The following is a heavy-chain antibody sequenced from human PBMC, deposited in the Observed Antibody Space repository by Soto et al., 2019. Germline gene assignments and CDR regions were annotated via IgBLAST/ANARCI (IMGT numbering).Heavy chain of an antibody. V-gene: IGHV1-58*01. J-gene: IGHJ6*02. CDR3: AAEEAIPVAARLPESYYGMDV. Sequence: SVKVSCKASGFTFTSSAVQWVRQARGQRLEWIGWIVVGSGNTNYAQKFQERVTITRDMSTSTAYMELSSLRSEDTAVYYCAAEEAIPVAARLPESYYGMDVWGQGTTVTVS. CDR2: IVVGSGNT. D-gene: IGHD6-6*01. CDR1: GFTFTSSA.